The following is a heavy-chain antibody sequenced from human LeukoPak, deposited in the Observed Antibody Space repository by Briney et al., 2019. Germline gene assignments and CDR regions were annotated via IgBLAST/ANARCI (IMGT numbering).Heavy chain of an antibody. CDR1: GGSISSGSYY. V-gene: IGHV4-61*02. J-gene: IGHJ5*02. D-gene: IGHD3-10*01. CDR2: IYTSGST. Sequence: SETLSLTCTVSGGSISSGSYYWSWIRQPAGKGLEWIGRIYTSGSTNYNPSLKSRVTISVDTSKNQFSLKLSSVTAADTAVYYCARSGSGSYLRRVSWFDPWGQGTLVTVSS. CDR3: ARSGSGSYLRRVSWFDP.